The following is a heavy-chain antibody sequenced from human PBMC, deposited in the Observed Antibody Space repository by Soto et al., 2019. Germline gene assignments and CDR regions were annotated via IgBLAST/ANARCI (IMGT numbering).Heavy chain of an antibody. CDR1: GYSFTSYW. Sequence: PGESLKISRKGSGYSFTSYWIGWVRQMPGKGLEWMGIIYPGDSDTRYSPSFQGQVTISADKSISTAYLQWSSLKASDTAMYYCARLVGATRYDYYGMYVWGQGTTVTVS. V-gene: IGHV5-51*01. J-gene: IGHJ6*02. D-gene: IGHD1-26*01. CDR3: ARLVGATRYDYYGMYV. CDR2: IYPGDSDT.